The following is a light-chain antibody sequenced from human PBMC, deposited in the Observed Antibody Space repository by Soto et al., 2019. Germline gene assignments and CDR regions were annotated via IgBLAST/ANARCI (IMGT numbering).Light chain of an antibody. CDR1: QSVSSNY. Sequence: EIVLTQSPGTLSLSPGERATLSCRASQSVSSNYLTWYQQKPGQTPMLLIYGASSRATGIPDRFSGSGSGTDVTLTISRLEPEDFAVYYCHQYGSSPYTFGQGTKLEIK. CDR2: GAS. CDR3: HQYGSSPYT. V-gene: IGKV3-20*01. J-gene: IGKJ2*01.